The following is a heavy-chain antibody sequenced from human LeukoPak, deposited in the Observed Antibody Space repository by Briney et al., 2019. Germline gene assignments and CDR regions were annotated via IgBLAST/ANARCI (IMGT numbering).Heavy chain of an antibody. J-gene: IGHJ6*02. CDR3: ARDSYSSPDYYYYYGMDV. D-gene: IGHD6-13*01. V-gene: IGHV3-20*04. Sequence: GGSLRLSCAASGFMFDDYGMSWVRQAPGKGLEWVSGINWNGGRTGYADSVKGRFTISRDNAKNSLYLQMNSLRAEDTAVYYCARDSYSSPDYYYYYGMDVWGQGTTVTVSS. CDR1: GFMFDDYG. CDR2: INWNGGRT.